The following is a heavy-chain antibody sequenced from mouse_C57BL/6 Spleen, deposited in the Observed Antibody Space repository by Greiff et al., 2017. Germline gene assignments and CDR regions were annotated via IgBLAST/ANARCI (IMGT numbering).Heavy chain of an antibody. CDR3: ARYYGSGAMDY. V-gene: IGHV5-17*01. D-gene: IGHD1-1*01. J-gene: IGHJ4*01. Sequence: EVKVVESGGGLVKPGGSLKLSCAASGFTFSDYGMHWVRQAPEKGLEWVAYISSGSSTIYYADTVKGRFTISRDNAKNTLFLQMTSLRSEDTDMYYCARYYGSGAMDYWGQGTSVTVSS. CDR2: ISSGSSTI. CDR1: GFTFSDYG.